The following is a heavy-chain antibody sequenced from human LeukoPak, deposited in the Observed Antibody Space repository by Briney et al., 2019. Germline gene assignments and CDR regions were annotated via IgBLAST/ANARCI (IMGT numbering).Heavy chain of an antibody. CDR1: GFTLNGQT. CDR3: TKDNDDYGGFDY. D-gene: IGHD4/OR15-4a*01. V-gene: IGHV3-43*01. J-gene: IGHJ4*02. Sequence: GGSLRLSFAASGFTLNGQTMHWVRQAACKGRDWVSVISWDGGNTMYAYSVNGRLTISIDSRKNSLDLQVNRRRREDTALYYCTKDNDDYGGFDYWGQGTLVTVSS. CDR2: ISWDGGNT.